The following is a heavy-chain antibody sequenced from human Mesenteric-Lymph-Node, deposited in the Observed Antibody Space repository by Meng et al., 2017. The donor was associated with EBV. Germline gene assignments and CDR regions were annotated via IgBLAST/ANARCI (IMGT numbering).Heavy chain of an antibody. J-gene: IGHJ4*02. V-gene: IGHV6-1*01. CDR1: GDRVSSTVAA. CDR3: ARDYGTSRPFEY. Sequence: QVQQACPGVVNPPPTLSPPCAITGDRVSSTVAAFNWIRQSPSMCLEWLGRTYYRSKWYNDYAVSVKGRIAINPDTSKNQFFLQLNSVTPEDTAVYYCARDYGTSRPFEYWGQGILVTVSS. CDR2: TYYRSKWYN. D-gene: IGHD1/OR15-1a*01.